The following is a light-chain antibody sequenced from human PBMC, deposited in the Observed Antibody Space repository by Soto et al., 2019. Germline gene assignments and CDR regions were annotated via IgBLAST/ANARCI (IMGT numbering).Light chain of an antibody. V-gene: IGLV2-11*01. CDR3: CSYAGTYTWV. CDR1: SSDVGGYKY. CDR2: DVD. J-gene: IGLJ3*02. Sequence: QSALTQPRSVSGSPGQSLTISCTGTSSDVGGYKYVSWYQQHPGKAPKVIIYDVDRRPSGVPDRFYGSKSGNTASLIISGLQADDEADYYCCSYAGTYTWVFGGGTKVTVL.